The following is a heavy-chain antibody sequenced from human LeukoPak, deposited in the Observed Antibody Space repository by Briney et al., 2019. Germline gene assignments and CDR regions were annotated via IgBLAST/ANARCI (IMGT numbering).Heavy chain of an antibody. D-gene: IGHD3-10*01. CDR3: ARRLSGSPFFVDY. Sequence: GGSLRLSYAASGFIFSSYAMNWVRQAPGKEPEWVSGISGDGISTYYADSMKGRFTISRDNFKNTLYLQMNSLRAEDTAVYYCARRLSGSPFFVDYWGQGTLVTVSS. J-gene: IGHJ4*02. CDR2: ISGDGIST. CDR1: GFIFSSYA. V-gene: IGHV3-23*01.